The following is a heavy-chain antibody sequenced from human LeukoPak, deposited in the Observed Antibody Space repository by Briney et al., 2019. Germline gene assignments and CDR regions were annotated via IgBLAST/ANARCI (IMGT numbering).Heavy chain of an antibody. V-gene: IGHV3-23*01. J-gene: IGHJ6*02. CDR1: GFTFSSYA. CDR2: ISGSGGST. CDR3: ARGGYGDYGMDV. D-gene: IGHD3-10*01. Sequence: GGSLRLSCAASGFTFSSYAINWVRQAPGKGLEWVSAISGSGGSTYYADSVKGRFTISRDNSKNTLYLQMNSLRAEDTAVYYCARGGYGDYGMDVWGQGTTVTVSS.